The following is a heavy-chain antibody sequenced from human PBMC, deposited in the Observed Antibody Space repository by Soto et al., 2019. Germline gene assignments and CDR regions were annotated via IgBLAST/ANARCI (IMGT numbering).Heavy chain of an antibody. CDR3: AREDGYNFPLRYYALDV. V-gene: IGHV3-33*01. D-gene: IGHD5-12*01. CDR1: GFTFSRYG. J-gene: IGHJ6*02. CDR2: IWYDGSNE. Sequence: QVQLVESGGGVVQPGRSLRLSCAASGFTFSRYGMHWVRQAPGKGLEWVAVIWYDGSNEYHADSVKGRFTISRDNSKNXXYLQMNSLRAEDTAMYFCAREDGYNFPLRYYALDVWGQGTTVTVSS.